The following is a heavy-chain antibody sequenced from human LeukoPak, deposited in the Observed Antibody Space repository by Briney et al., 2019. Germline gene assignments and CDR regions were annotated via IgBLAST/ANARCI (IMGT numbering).Heavy chain of an antibody. CDR2: IIPIFGTA. CDR1: GGTFSSYA. Sequence: SVNVSCKASGGTFSSYAISWVRQAPGQGLEWMGGIIPIFGTANYAQKFQGRVTITADESTSTAYMELSSLRSEDTAVYYCASGEYQPLGWYYFDYWGQGTLVTVSS. J-gene: IGHJ4*02. CDR3: ASGEYQPLGWYYFDY. D-gene: IGHD2-2*01. V-gene: IGHV1-69*13.